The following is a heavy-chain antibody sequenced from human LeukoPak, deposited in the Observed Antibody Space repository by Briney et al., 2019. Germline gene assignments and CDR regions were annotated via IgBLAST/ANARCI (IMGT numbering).Heavy chain of an antibody. CDR2: IYYTGST. CDR1: GGSISSSSHY. V-gene: IGHV4-39*02. D-gene: IGHD3-22*01. CDR3: ARDSSGYSLGYAFDI. J-gene: IGHJ3*02. Sequence: SGTLSLTCTVSGGSISSSSHYWGWIRQPPGKGLEWIGSIYYTGSTYYNPSLKSRVTISVDTSKNQFSLKLSSVTAADTAVYYCARDSSGYSLGYAFDIWGQGTMVTVSS.